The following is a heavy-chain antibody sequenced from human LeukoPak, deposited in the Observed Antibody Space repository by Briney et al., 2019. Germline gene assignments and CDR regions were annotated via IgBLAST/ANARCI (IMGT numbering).Heavy chain of an antibody. V-gene: IGHV1-18*04. CDR2: ISAYNGNT. CDR1: GYTFTSYG. D-gene: IGHD3-10*01. Sequence: GASVKVSCKASGYTFTSYGISWVRQAPGQGLEWMGWISAYNGNTNYAQKLQGRVTMTTDTSTSTAYMELRSLRSDDTAVYYCARDLAGWFGELLPDYWGQGTLVTVSS. J-gene: IGHJ4*02. CDR3: ARDLAGWFGELLPDY.